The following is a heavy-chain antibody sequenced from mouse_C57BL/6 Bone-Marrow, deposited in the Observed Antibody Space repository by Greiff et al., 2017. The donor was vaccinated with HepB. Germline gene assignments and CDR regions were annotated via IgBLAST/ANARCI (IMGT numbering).Heavy chain of an antibody. CDR3: ARDGGYDD. J-gene: IGHJ1*03. Sequence: VQLQQSGPELVKPGASVKISCKASGYTFTDYYMNWVKQSHGKSLEWIGDINPNNGGTSYKQKFKGKATLTVDKSSSTAYMELRSLTSDDSAVYYCARDGGYDDWGTGTTVTVSS. CDR1: GYTFTDYY. CDR2: INPNNGGT. D-gene: IGHD2-2*01. V-gene: IGHV1-26*01.